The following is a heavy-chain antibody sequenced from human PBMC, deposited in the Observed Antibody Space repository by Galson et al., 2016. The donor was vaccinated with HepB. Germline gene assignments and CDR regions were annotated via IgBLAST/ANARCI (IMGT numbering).Heavy chain of an antibody. J-gene: IGHJ6*02. Sequence: SLRLSCAASGFIFSSYAMSWVRQAPGKGLEWVSAISSSGGSTYYADSVKCRFAISSDNTKNTLYLQMNSLRAEDAAVYSCDTRPLYGIDVWGQGTPVTVSS. CDR1: GFIFSSYA. CDR2: ISSSGGST. V-gene: IGHV3-23*01. CDR3: DTRPLYGIDV. D-gene: IGHD2-2*02.